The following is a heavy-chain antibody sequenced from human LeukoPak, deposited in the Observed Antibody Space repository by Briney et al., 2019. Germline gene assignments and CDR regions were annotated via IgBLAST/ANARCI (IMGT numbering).Heavy chain of an antibody. J-gene: IGHJ6*03. CDR1: GDSTTSSY. V-gene: IGHV4-59*01. D-gene: IGHD5-12*01. CDR2: ISYSGGT. Sequence: SETLSLTCSVSGDSTTSSYWNWIRHSPGKGLEWIGYISYSGGTKYNPSLKSRVTLSLDTSKNQFFLELNSMTVADTAVYYCARDTMGSDSDWGYYYMDVWGKGTTVTISS. CDR3: ARDTMGSDSDWGYYYMDV.